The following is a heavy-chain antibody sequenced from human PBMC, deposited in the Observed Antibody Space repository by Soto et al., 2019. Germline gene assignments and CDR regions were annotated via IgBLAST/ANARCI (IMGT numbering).Heavy chain of an antibody. CDR1: GYSFTSYW. CDR2: IYPGDSDT. Sequence: GASLKISCKGSGYSFTSYWIGWVRQMPGKGLEWMGIIYPGDSDTRYSPSFQGQVTIPADKSISTAYLQWSSLKASDTAMYYCARIRFLEWSYYYGMDVWGQGTTVTVSS. V-gene: IGHV5-51*01. CDR3: ARIRFLEWSYYYGMDV. D-gene: IGHD3-3*01. J-gene: IGHJ6*02.